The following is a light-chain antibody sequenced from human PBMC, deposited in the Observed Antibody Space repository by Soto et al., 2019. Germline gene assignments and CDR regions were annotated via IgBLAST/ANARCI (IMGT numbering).Light chain of an antibody. CDR3: QQRSNWPGT. CDR1: QSVSSY. CDR2: DAS. J-gene: IGKJ1*01. Sequence: EIVLTQSPATLSLSPGERATLSWRASQSVSSYLAWYQQKPGQAPRLLIYDASNRATGIPARFSGSGSGTDFTLTISSLEPEDFAVYYCQQRSNWPGTFGQGTKV. V-gene: IGKV3-11*01.